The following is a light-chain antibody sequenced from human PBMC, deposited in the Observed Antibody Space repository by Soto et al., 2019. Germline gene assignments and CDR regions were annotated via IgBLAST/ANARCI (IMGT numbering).Light chain of an antibody. V-gene: IGKV1-8*01. CDR2: AAS. CDR1: QGISSY. CDR3: QQYYSYLLIT. J-gene: IGKJ5*01. Sequence: IRVTQSPSSLSASPGDRVRITCRVSQGISSYLAWYQQKPGKAPKLLIYAASTLQSGVPSRFSGSGSGTDFTLTISCLQSEDFATYYCQQYYSYLLITFGQGTRLEI.